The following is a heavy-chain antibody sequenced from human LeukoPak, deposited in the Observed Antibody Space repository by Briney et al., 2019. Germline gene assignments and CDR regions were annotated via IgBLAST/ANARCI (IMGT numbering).Heavy chain of an antibody. V-gene: IGHV4-39*01. Sequence: SETLSLTCTVSGGSISSSSYYWGWIRQPPGKGLEWIGSIYYSGSTYYNPSLKSRVTISVDTSKNQFSLKPSSVTAADTAVYYCARSLGDGYNPRVVDPWGQGTLVTVSS. CDR3: ARSLGDGYNPRVVDP. CDR2: IYYSGST. CDR1: GGSISSSSYY. D-gene: IGHD5-24*01. J-gene: IGHJ5*02.